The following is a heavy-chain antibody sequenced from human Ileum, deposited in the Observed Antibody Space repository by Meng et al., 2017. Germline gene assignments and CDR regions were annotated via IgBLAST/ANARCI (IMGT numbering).Heavy chain of an antibody. CDR1: GFTFSSYA. CDR3: ARDLLRGVTNR. J-gene: IGHJ4*02. D-gene: IGHD3-10*01. V-gene: IGHV3-23*01. CDR2: ITDSGSTT. Sequence: GESLKISCAASGFTFSSYAMTWVRQAPGKGLECVSVITDSGSTTYYADSVKGRFTISRDNSKNTLFLQMNSLRAEDTAVYYCARDLLRGVTNRWGQGTLVTVSS.